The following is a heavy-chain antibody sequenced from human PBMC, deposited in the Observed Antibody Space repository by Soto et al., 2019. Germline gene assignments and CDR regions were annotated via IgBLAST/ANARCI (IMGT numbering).Heavy chain of an antibody. CDR3: ARDFIVGAPDYFDY. J-gene: IGHJ4*02. Sequence: GASVKGSCKASGGTFSSYTISWVRHAPGQGLEWMGRIIPILGIANYAQKFQGRVTITADKSTSTAYMELSSLRSEDTAVYYCARDFIVGAPDYFDYWGQGTLVTVS. V-gene: IGHV1-69*04. CDR2: IIPILGIA. D-gene: IGHD1-26*01. CDR1: GGTFSSYT.